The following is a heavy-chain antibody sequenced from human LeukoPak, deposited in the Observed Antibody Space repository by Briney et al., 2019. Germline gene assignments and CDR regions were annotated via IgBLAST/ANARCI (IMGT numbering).Heavy chain of an antibody. CDR2: MNPNSGNT. CDR1: GYTFTSYD. V-gene: IGHV1-8*01. Sequence: ASVKVSCKASGYTFTSYDINWVRQATGQGLEWMGSMNPNSGNTGYAQKFQGRVTMTRNTSISTAYMELSSLRSEDTAVYYCARAAHSVGSGYFDPWGQGTLVTVSS. D-gene: IGHD3-10*01. J-gene: IGHJ5*02. CDR3: ARAAHSVGSGYFDP.